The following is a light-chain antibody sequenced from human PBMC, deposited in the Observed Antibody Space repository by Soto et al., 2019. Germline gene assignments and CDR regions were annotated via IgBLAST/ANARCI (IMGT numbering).Light chain of an antibody. Sequence: EIVMTQSPATLSVSPGERATLSCRASQNVLSNLAWYQQKPGQAPRLLTYGASTRATGLPARFSGSGSGTQFTLTISSLQSEDFAVYYCQQYNNWPITFGQGTRLEI. V-gene: IGKV3-15*01. CDR2: GAS. CDR3: QQYNNWPIT. J-gene: IGKJ5*01. CDR1: QNVLSN.